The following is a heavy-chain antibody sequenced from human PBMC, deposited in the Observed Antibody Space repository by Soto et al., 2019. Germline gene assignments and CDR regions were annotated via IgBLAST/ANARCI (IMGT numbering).Heavy chain of an antibody. CDR2: ISSNSAYI. D-gene: IGHD6-13*01. CDR1: GFTFRSFT. V-gene: IGHV3-21*01. Sequence: GGSLRLSCAASGFTFRSFTMNWVRQAPGKGLEWVSTISSNSAYIYYTDALSGRFTISRDNAKNSLHLQMNSLRAEDTAVYYCTRDASRDSSARGWFDPWGPGTLVTVSS. J-gene: IGHJ5*02. CDR3: TRDASRDSSARGWFDP.